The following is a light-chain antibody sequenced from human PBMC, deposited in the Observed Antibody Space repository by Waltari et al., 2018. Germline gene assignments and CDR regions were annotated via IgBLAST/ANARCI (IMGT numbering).Light chain of an antibody. J-gene: IGKJ2*01. CDR3: MQGTHYT. CDR2: KVS. Sequence: DVVMTQSPLSLPVTLGQPASISCRSSQSLVHSDGNTYLNWFQQRPGQSPMRLIYKVSNRDSGVPDRFSGSGSGTDFTLKISRVEAEDVGVYYCMQGTHYTFGQGTKLEIK. CDR1: QSLVHSDGNTY. V-gene: IGKV2-30*02.